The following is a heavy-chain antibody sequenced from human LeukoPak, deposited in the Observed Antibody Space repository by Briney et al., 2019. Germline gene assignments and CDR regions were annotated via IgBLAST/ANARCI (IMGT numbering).Heavy chain of an antibody. D-gene: IGHD4-17*01. CDR1: GGSISSSSYY. CDR3: GRLPIGDYYFDY. V-gene: IGHV4-39*01. J-gene: IGHJ4*02. Sequence: KPSETLSLTCTVSGGSISSSSYYWGWIRQPPGKGLEWIGSIYYSGSTYYNPSLKSRVTISVDTSKNQFSLKLSSVTAADTAVYYCGRLPIGDYYFDYWGQGTLVTVSS. CDR2: IYYSGST.